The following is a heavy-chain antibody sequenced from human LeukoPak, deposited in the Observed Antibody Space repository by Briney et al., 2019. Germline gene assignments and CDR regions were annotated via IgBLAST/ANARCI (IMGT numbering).Heavy chain of an antibody. D-gene: IGHD6-6*01. J-gene: IGHJ6*03. CDR1: GGSFSGYY. CDR2: INHSGST. V-gene: IGHV4-34*01. Sequence: SETLSLTCAVYGGSFSGYYWSWIRQPPGKGLEWIGEINHSGSTNYNSSLKSRVTISVDTSKNQFSLKLSSVTAADTAVYYCARRRYSSSSDRFYYYYYYMDVWGKGATVTVSS. CDR3: ARRRYSSSSDRFYYYYYYMDV.